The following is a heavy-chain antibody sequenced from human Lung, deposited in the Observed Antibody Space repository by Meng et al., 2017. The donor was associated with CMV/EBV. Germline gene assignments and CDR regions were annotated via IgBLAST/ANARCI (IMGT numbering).Heavy chain of an antibody. CDR2: IIPIFGTA. Sequence: SVXVSCKASGGTFSSYAISWVRQAPGQGLEWMGGIIPIFGTANYAQKFQGRVTITTDESTSTAYMELSSLRSEDTAVYYCARADIVVVPAASGGAYYYGMDVWGQGTTVTVSS. CDR1: GGTFSSYA. V-gene: IGHV1-69*05. CDR3: ARADIVVVPAASGGAYYYGMDV. D-gene: IGHD2-2*01. J-gene: IGHJ6*02.